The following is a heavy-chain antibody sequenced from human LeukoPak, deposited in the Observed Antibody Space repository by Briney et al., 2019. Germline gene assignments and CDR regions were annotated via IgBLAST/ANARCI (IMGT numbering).Heavy chain of an antibody. CDR3: ARLTDMIYDAFDI. CDR1: GGSISSGGYS. CDR2: IYYSGST. Sequence: SETLSLTRAVSGGSISSGGYSWSWIRQPPGKGLEWIGYIYYSGSTNYNPSLKSRVTISVDTSKNQFSLKLSSVTAADTAVYYCARLTDMIYDAFDIWGQGTMVTVSS. J-gene: IGHJ3*02. D-gene: IGHD3/OR15-3a*01. V-gene: IGHV4-61*08.